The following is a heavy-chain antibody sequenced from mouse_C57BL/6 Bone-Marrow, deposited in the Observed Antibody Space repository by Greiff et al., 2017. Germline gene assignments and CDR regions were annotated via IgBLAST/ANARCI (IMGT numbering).Heavy chain of an antibody. D-gene: IGHD1-1*01. CDR1: GYTFTSYG. Sequence: VQLQQSGAELARPGASVKLSCKASGYTFTSYGISWVKQRTGQGLEWIGEIYPRSGNTYYNEKFKGKATLTADKSSSTAYMELRSLTSEDSAVYFCAIRHLLLLYFDYWGQGTTLTVSS. J-gene: IGHJ2*01. CDR3: AIRHLLLLYFDY. V-gene: IGHV1-81*01. CDR2: IYPRSGNT.